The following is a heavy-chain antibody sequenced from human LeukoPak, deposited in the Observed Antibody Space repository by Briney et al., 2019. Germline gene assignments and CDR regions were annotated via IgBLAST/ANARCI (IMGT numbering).Heavy chain of an antibody. Sequence: PSQTLSLTCTVSGGSIRSGDYYWRWIRQPPGKGLEWIGYIYYSGSTYYNPSLKSRVTISVATSKNQFSLKLSSVTAAETAVYYSAGGVVAATYYCVYWGQGNLFTASS. CDR3: AGGVVAATYYCVY. CDR2: IYYSGST. D-gene: IGHD2-15*01. CDR1: GGSIRSGDYY. J-gene: IGHJ4*02. V-gene: IGHV4-30-4*01.